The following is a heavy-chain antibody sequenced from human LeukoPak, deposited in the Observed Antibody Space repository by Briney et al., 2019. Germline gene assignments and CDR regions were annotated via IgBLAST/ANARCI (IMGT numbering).Heavy chain of an antibody. CDR3: ARKMGQRTRSSGYYWCLDY. CDR2: VYDTGST. V-gene: IGHV4-39*07. J-gene: IGHJ4*02. D-gene: IGHD3-22*01. Sequence: PSETLSLTCTVSGGSISSSSYYWGWIRQPPIRGPEWIGNVYDTGSTYYNPSLKSRVTISVDTSKNQFSLKLSSVTAADTAVYYCARKMGQRTRSSGYYWCLDYWGQGTLVTVSS. CDR1: GGSISSSSYY.